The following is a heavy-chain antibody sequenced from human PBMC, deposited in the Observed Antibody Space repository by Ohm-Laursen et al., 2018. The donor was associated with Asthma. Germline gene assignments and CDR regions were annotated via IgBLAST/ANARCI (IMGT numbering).Heavy chain of an antibody. V-gene: IGHV3-30*19. CDR3: ARDVMEWYLPAFDF. D-gene: IGHD3-3*01. J-gene: IGHJ4*02. CDR2: GGSYYDGGLK. CDR1: GFIFSNYG. Sequence: SSLRLSCTASGFIFSNYGMHWVRQAPGKGLEWVAVGGSYYDGGLKYYADSVNGRFTVSRDDSKNTLYLQMNSLRPDDTAVYYCARDVMEWYLPAFDFWGQGTLVTVSS.